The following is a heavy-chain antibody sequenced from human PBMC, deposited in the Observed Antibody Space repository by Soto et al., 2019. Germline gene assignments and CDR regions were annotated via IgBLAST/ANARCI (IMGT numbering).Heavy chain of an antibody. D-gene: IGHD3-10*01. CDR1: GRSVSSSSYY. CDR2: IYFSGTT. Sequence: QVQLQESGPGLVKPSETLSLTCTVSGRSVSSSSYYWTWLRQPPGKRMEWIGYIYFSGTTEYNPSLKSRVAISFDTSKNQFSLKLSSVIAADTAVYYCAREGKRVSMVRGFDSWGQGTLVTVSS. J-gene: IGHJ4*02. CDR3: AREGKRVSMVRGFDS. V-gene: IGHV4-61*01.